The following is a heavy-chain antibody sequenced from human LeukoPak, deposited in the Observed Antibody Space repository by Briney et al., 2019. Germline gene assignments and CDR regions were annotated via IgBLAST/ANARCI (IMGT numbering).Heavy chain of an antibody. CDR3: ARGMGATGPYDY. CDR1: GYTFTDYY. Sequence: ASVKVSCKVSGYTFTDYYMHWVQQAPGKGLEWMGLVDPEDGETIYAEKFQGRVTITADTSTDTAYMELRSLRSDDTAVYYCARGMGATGPYDYWGQGILVTVSS. D-gene: IGHD1-26*01. J-gene: IGHJ4*02. V-gene: IGHV1-69-2*01. CDR2: VDPEDGET.